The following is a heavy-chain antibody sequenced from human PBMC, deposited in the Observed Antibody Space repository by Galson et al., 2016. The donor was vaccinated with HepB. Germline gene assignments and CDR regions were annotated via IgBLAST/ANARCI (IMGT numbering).Heavy chain of an antibody. CDR1: GFAFSTYV. V-gene: IGHV3-23*01. D-gene: IGHD3-16*02. J-gene: IGHJ4*02. CDR2: IRGSGGST. Sequence: SLRLSCAASGFAFSTYVMSWVRQAPGKGLEWVSAIRGSGGSTYYADSVKGRFTISRDNSKNTLYLQMNSLRAEDTAVYYCAKGFYDYVWGNYRPRPVDYWGQGTLVTVSS. CDR3: AKGFYDYVWGNYRPRPVDY.